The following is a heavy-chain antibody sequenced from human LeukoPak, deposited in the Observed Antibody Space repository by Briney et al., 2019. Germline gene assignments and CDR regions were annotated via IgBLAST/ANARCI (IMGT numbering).Heavy chain of an antibody. V-gene: IGHV3-73*01. D-gene: IGHD2-2*01. CDR2: IRSKANGYAT. CDR3: TTFLNCSSTSCYGTGDYFDY. Sequence: GGSLRLSCAASGFAFSGSAMHWVRQASGKGLEWVGRIRSKANGYATAYAASVKGRFTISRDDSKNTAYLQMNSLKTEDTAVYYCTTFLNCSSTSCYGTGDYFDYWGQGTLVTVSS. CDR1: GFAFSGSA. J-gene: IGHJ4*02.